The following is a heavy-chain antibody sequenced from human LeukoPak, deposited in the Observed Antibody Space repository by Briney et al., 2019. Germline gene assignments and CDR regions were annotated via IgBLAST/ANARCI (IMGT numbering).Heavy chain of an antibody. CDR2: ISGSGGST. V-gene: IGHV3-23*01. D-gene: IGHD3-10*01. CDR3: AKALMVRGVIIPS. Sequence: PGGSLRLSCAASGFTFSSYAMSWVRQALGKGLEWVSAISGSGGSTYYADSVKGRFTISRDNSKNTLYLQMNSLRAEDTAVYYCAKALMVRGVIIPSWGQGTLVTVSS. J-gene: IGHJ5*02. CDR1: GFTFSSYA.